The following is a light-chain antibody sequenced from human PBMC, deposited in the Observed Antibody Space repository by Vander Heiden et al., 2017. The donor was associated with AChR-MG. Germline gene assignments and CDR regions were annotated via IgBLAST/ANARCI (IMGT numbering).Light chain of an antibody. CDR2: AAS. Sequence: DIELTQPPSSLSASVGDRVTITCRASQSITNYLNWYQQQPGKAPKLLIYAASTLQSGVPSRFSGRGAGTDFTLTISSLQPEDFATYYCQQSYSSPYGFGPGTKLDIE. CDR1: QSITNY. CDR3: QQSYSSPYG. J-gene: IGKJ3*01. V-gene: IGKV1-39*01.